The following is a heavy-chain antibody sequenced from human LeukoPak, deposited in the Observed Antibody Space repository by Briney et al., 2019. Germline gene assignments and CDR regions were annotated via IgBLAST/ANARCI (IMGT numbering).Heavy chain of an antibody. J-gene: IGHJ4*02. CDR1: GYTFTSYY. CDR3: ARDNDFDY. Sequence: ASVKVSCKASGYTFTSYYIHWVRQAPGQGLEWMGIIYPGGGSTSYAQKFQGRVTTTRDMSTSTVYMELSSLRSEDTAVYYCARDNDFDYWGQGTLVTVSS. V-gene: IGHV1-46*01. CDR2: IYPGGGST. D-gene: IGHD2-8*01.